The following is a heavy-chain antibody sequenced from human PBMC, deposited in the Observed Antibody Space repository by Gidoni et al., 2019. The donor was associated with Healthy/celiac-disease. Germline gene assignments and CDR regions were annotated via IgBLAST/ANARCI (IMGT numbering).Heavy chain of an antibody. CDR2: IKSKTDGGTT. V-gene: IGHV3-15*01. Sequence: EVQLVESEGGLEKPGWSLRLSCAASGFTFRNAWMSWVRQAPGKGLEWVGRIKSKTDGGTTDYAARVKGRFTISRDDSKNKLYLQMNSLKTEDTAVYYCTTLNYGSGSYRYGMDVWGQGTTVTVSS. D-gene: IGHD3-10*01. J-gene: IGHJ6*02. CDR1: GFTFRNAW. CDR3: TTLNYGSGSYRYGMDV.